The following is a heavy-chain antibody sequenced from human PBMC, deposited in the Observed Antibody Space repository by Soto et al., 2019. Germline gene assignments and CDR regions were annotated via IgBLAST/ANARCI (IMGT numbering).Heavy chain of an antibody. CDR3: ARTDGSGGFFDS. Sequence: QLQLQESGPGLVKPSETLSLTCTVSGGSISSSTYYWGWIRQPPGKGLEWIGNIYYSGSTYYNPYLKSRVTTSVDTSRNQFSLKLSSVTAADTAVYYCARTDGSGGFFDSWGQGTLVTVSS. J-gene: IGHJ4*02. V-gene: IGHV4-39*01. CDR2: IYYSGST. CDR1: GGSISSSTYY. D-gene: IGHD3-10*01.